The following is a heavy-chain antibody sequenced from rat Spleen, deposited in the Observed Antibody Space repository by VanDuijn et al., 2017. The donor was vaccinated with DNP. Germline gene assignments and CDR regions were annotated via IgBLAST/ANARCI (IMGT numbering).Heavy chain of an antibody. CDR3: AKGQLADY. V-gene: IGHV5-29*01. Sequence: EVQLVESGGGLVQPGRSLKLSCAASGFTFSNYGMAWVRQAPTKGLEWVASISYDGGNSYYRDSVKGRFTISRDNAKSSLYLQMDSLRSEDTSTYYCAKGQLADYWGQGVMVTVSS. CDR1: GFTFSNYG. J-gene: IGHJ2*01. CDR2: ISYDGGNS. D-gene: IGHD1-5*01.